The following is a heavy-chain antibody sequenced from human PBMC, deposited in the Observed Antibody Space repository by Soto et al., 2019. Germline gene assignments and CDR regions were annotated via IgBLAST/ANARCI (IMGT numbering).Heavy chain of an antibody. CDR3: AREVVTETTWGSFDS. CDR2: ISPFFGTT. V-gene: IGHV1-69*01. Sequence: QVHLVQSGADGRKSGSSVRVSCTASGGGTLSNDAISWVRQAPGQGLVWLGRISPFFGTTDYSQSFQGRLTMTADASMGTVYMDLRSLKSDDTAVYYCAREVVTETTWGSFDSWGQGTLVTVSS. D-gene: IGHD2-21*02. J-gene: IGHJ4*02. CDR1: GGGTLSNDA.